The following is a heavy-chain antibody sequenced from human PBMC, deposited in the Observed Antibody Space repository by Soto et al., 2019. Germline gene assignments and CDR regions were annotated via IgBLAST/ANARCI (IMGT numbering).Heavy chain of an antibody. V-gene: IGHV1-18*04. Sequence: ASVKVSCKASGYTFTSYGIIWVRQAPGQGVEWMGWINAYNGNTNYAQKLQGRVTMTTDTSTSTAYMELRSLRSDDTAVYYCAIAHTATWKGAFDIWGQGTMVTVS. CDR2: INAYNGNT. J-gene: IGHJ3*02. D-gene: IGHD5-18*01. CDR3: AIAHTATWKGAFDI. CDR1: GYTFTSYG.